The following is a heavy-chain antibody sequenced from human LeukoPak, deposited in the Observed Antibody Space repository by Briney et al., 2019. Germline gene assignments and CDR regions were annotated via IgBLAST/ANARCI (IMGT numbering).Heavy chain of an antibody. CDR2: ISSSSSYI. D-gene: IGHD2-21*01. Sequence: GGSLRLSCAASGFTFSSYSMNWVRQAPGKGLEWVSSISSSSSYIYYADSVKGRFTISRDNAKNSLYLQMNSLRAEDTAVYYCARDLIIVVGDNWFDPWGQGTLVTVSS. CDR1: GFTFSSYS. J-gene: IGHJ5*02. V-gene: IGHV3-21*01. CDR3: ARDLIIVVGDNWFDP.